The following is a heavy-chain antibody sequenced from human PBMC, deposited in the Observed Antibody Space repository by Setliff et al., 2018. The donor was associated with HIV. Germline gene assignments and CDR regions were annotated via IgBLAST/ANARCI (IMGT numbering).Heavy chain of an antibody. CDR3: ATIVRPSYYYYYYMDV. V-gene: IGHV1-69*13. D-gene: IGHD3-10*02. J-gene: IGHJ6*03. CDR2: IIPIFGTA. CDR1: GGTFSSYA. Sequence: ASVKVSCKASGGTFSSYAISWVRQAPGQGLEWMGGIIPIFGTANYAQKFQGRVTITADESTNTAYMELSSLRSEDTAVYYCATIVRPSYYYYYYMDVWGKGTTVTVSS.